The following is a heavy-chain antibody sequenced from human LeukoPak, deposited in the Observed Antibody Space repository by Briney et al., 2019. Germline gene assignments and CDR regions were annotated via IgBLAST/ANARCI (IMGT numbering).Heavy chain of an antibody. CDR2: IKQDGSEK. V-gene: IGHV3-7*03. D-gene: IGHD1-1*01. J-gene: IGHJ6*03. CDR3: ARENGGSYFYMDV. CDR1: GFTFNSYW. Sequence: GGSLRLSCAASGFTFNSYWMSWVRQAPGKGLEWVANIKQDGSEKYYVDSVKGRFTISRDNAKNSLYLQMNSLRAEDTAVYYCARENGGSYFYMDVWGKGTTVTVSS.